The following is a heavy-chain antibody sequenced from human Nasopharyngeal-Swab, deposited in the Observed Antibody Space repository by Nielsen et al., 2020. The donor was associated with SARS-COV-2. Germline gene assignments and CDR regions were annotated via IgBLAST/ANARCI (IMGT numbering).Heavy chain of an antibody. J-gene: IGHJ3*02. Sequence: GESLKISCAASGFTFSSYSMNWVRQAPGKGLQWVSSISSSSSYIYYADSVKGRFTISRDNAKNSLYLQMNSLRAEDTAVYYCARICPLPSCPDSFDIWGQGTMVTVSS. D-gene: IGHD1-26*01. CDR1: GFTFSSYS. V-gene: IGHV3-21*01. CDR2: ISSSSSYI. CDR3: ARICPLPSCPDSFDI.